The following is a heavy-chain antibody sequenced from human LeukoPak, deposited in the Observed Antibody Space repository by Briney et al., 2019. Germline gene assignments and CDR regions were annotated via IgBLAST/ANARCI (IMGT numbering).Heavy chain of an antibody. CDR1: GFNFNTYA. V-gene: IGHV3-33*01. J-gene: IGHJ3*01. Sequence: GGSLRLSCAASGFNFNTYAMHWVRQAPGKGLEWVAVIWYDGSKKSYADSVKGRFTISRDNSKTTLHLQMNSLRAEDTAVYYCARGDSGYDACDFWGQGTLVTISS. CDR3: ARGDSGYDACDF. D-gene: IGHD3-22*01. CDR2: IWYDGSKK.